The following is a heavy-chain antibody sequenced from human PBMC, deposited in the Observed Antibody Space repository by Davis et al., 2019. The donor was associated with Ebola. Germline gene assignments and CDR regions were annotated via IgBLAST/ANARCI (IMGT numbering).Heavy chain of an antibody. Sequence: ASVKVSCKTSGGTFTNYAVNWVRQAPGQGLEWLGWINTNTGNPTYAQGFTGRFVFSLDTSVSTAYLQISSLKAEDTAVYYCARGGSLVPWGQGTLVTVSS. CDR1: GGTFTNYA. V-gene: IGHV7-4-1*02. CDR2: INTNTGNP. CDR3: ARGGSLVP. J-gene: IGHJ5*02. D-gene: IGHD3-10*01.